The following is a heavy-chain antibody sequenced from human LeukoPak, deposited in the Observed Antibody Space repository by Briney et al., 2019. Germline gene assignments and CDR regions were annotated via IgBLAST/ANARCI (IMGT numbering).Heavy chain of an antibody. J-gene: IGHJ5*02. CDR3: ARDRGAVAGTENWFDP. CDR2: ISAYNGNT. V-gene: IGHV1-18*04. Sequence: ASVKVSCKASGYAFTTYGISWVRQAPGQGLEWMRWISAYNGNTKYAQKLQGRVTMTTDTPTSTAYMELRSLRSDDTAVYYCARDRGAVAGTENWFDPWGQGTLVTVSS. CDR1: GYAFTTYG. D-gene: IGHD6-19*01.